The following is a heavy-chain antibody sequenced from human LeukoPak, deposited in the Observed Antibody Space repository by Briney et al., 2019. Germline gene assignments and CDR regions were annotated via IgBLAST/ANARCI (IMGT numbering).Heavy chain of an antibody. J-gene: IGHJ4*02. V-gene: IGHV3-9*01. Sequence: GGSLRLSCAASGFTFDDYAMHWVRQAPGKGLEWVSGISWNSGSIGYADSVKGRFTISRDNAKNSLYLQMNSLRAEDTALYYCAKDIREVSMWGQGTLVTVSS. CDR1: GFTFDDYA. D-gene: IGHD3-10*01. CDR3: AKDIREVSM. CDR2: ISWNSGSI.